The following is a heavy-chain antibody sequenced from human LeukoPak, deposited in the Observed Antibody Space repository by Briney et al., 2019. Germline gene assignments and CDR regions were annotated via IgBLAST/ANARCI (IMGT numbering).Heavy chain of an antibody. J-gene: IGHJ5*02. Sequence: SETLSLTCTVSGGSISSYYWSWIRQPPVKGLEWIGYIYYSGSTNYNPSLKSRVTISVDTSKNQFSLKLSSVTAADTAVYYCARVATRLADWFDPWGQGTLVTVSS. V-gene: IGHV4-59*01. CDR1: GGSISSYY. D-gene: IGHD6-6*01. CDR3: ARVATRLADWFDP. CDR2: IYYSGST.